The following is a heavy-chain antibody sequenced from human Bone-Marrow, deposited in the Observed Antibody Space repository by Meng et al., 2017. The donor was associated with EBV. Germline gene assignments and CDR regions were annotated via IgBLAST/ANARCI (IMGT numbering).Heavy chain of an antibody. D-gene: IGHD6-19*01. V-gene: IGHV4-34*01. CDR2: INHSGST. CDR3: ARGAGYSSGWYGDPKYFQH. Sequence: QVPLEQWGAGLLKPSETLSLTCAVYGGSFSGYYWSWIRQPPGKGLEWIGEINHSGSTNYNPSLKSRVTISVDTSKNQFSLKLSSVTAADTAVYYCARGAGYSSGWYGDPKYFQHWGQGTLVTVSS. J-gene: IGHJ1*01. CDR1: GGSFSGYY.